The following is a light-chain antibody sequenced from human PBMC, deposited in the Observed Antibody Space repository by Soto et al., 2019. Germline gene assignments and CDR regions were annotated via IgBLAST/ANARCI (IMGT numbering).Light chain of an antibody. V-gene: IGKV1-5*01. CDR1: QTISSW. J-gene: IGKJ4*01. CDR2: DAS. Sequence: DSQWSVSPSPLSGSVGDRVTITCRASQTISSWLAWYQQKPGKAPKLLIYDASNLETGVPSRFSGSGSGTDFTFTISIQQQEYTAAYCYQQHNNPPLTFGKGTKVDIK. CDR3: QQHNNPPLT.